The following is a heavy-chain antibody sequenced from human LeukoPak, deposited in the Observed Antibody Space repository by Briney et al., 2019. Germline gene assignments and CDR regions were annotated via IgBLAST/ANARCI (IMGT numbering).Heavy chain of an antibody. D-gene: IGHD6-13*01. CDR1: GGSISSGGYS. CDR3: ARGWAAAGSFDY. CDR2: IYHSGST. Sequence: SETLSLTCAVSGGSISSGGYSWSWIRQPPGKGLEWIGYIYHSGSTYYNPSLKSRVTISVDTSKNQFSLKLSSVTAADTAVYYCARGWAAAGSFDYWGQGTLVTVSS. V-gene: IGHV4-30-2*01. J-gene: IGHJ4*02.